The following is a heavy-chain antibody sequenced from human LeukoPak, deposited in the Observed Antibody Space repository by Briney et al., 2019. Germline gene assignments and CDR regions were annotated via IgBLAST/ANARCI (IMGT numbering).Heavy chain of an antibody. D-gene: IGHD3-22*01. CDR3: AKNHDSNGYHTDDAFDI. J-gene: IGHJ3*02. CDR1: GFTFNTYA. CDR2: ISVSGSST. V-gene: IGHV3-23*01. Sequence: GGTLRLSCAASGFTFNTYAVNWVRQAPGKGLEWVSVISVSGSSTYYADSVKGRFTISRDSSKSTLYLQMNSLRAEDTAIYYCAKNHDSNGYHTDDAFDIWGQGTMVTVSS.